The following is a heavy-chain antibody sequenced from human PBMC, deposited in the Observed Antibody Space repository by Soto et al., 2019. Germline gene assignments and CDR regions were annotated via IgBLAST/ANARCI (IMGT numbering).Heavy chain of an antibody. V-gene: IGHV3-30-3*01. CDR3: ARGLRSEKQQLVPGGY. D-gene: IGHD6-13*01. CDR1: GFTFSSYA. J-gene: IGHJ4*02. CDR2: ISYDGSNK. Sequence: GGSLRLSCAASGFTFSSYAMHWVRQAPGKGLEWVAVISYDGSNKYYADSVKGRFTISRDNSKNTLYLQMNSLRAEDTAVYYCARGLRSEKQQLVPGGYWGQGTLVTVSS.